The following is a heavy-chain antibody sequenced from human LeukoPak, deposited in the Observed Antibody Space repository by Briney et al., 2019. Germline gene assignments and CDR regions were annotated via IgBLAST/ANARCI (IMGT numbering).Heavy chain of an antibody. D-gene: IGHD4-23*01. J-gene: IGHJ4*02. CDR1: GGSFSGYY. Sequence: SSETLSLTCAVYGGSFSGYYWSWIRQPPGKGLEWIGEINHSGSTNYNPSLKSRVTISVDTSKNQFSLKLSSVTAADTAVYYCARIKGGGNSAYYFDYWGQGTLVTVSS. CDR3: ARIKGGGNSAYYFDY. V-gene: IGHV4-34*01. CDR2: INHSGST.